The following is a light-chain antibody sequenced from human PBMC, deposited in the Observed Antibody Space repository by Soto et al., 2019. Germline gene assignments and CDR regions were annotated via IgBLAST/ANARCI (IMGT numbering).Light chain of an antibody. Sequence: EIVLTQSPGTLSLSPGESATLSCRASQSVSKYLAWYQQKPGQAPRLLIYDASSRATGIPARFSGSGSGTDFTLTISSLEPEDVAVYYCQQRSNWPPLTFGGGTKVEIK. CDR1: QSVSKY. CDR3: QQRSNWPPLT. CDR2: DAS. V-gene: IGKV3-11*01. J-gene: IGKJ4*01.